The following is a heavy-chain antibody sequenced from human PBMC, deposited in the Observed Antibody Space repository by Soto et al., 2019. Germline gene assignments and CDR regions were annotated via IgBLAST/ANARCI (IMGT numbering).Heavy chain of an antibody. D-gene: IGHD3-3*01. CDR1: GFTFGTYG. CDR2: ITGGNT. V-gene: IGHV3-23*01. Sequence: EVHLLESGGGLIQPGGSRRLSCGASGFTFGTYGMGWVRQAPGKGLEWVSTITGGNTFYAASVKGRFTISRDNSKNTLYLQMSSLRAEDTALYYCAKDKERGGYDSDFDSWGQGTLVTVSS. J-gene: IGHJ4*02. CDR3: AKDKERGGYDSDFDS.